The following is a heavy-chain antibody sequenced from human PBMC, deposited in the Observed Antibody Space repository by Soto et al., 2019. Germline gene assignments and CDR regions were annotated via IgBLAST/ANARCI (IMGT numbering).Heavy chain of an antibody. V-gene: IGHV3-9*01. CDR3: ARLPYGPYFDY. D-gene: IGHD4-17*01. J-gene: IGHJ4*02. Sequence: GGSLRLSCAASGFTFDYYAMHWVRQAPGKGLEWVSGISWNSGSTYYADSVKGRFTISRDDSENTVHLQMNSLRAEDTAVYYCARLPYGPYFDYWGQGRLVTVSS. CDR1: GFTFDYYA. CDR2: ISWNSGST.